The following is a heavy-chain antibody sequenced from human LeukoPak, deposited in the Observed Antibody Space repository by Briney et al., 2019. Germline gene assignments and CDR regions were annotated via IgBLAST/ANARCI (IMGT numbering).Heavy chain of an antibody. Sequence: GGSLRLSCAASGFTFSSYVMHWVRQAPGKGLEWVANINQDESVKYYVDSVKGRFTVSRDNAKNSLYLQMNSLRAEDTAVYYCARIGYSSSSLDYWGRGTLVTVSS. CDR3: ARIGYSSSSLDY. CDR1: GFTFSSYV. CDR2: INQDESVK. J-gene: IGHJ4*02. D-gene: IGHD6-6*01. V-gene: IGHV3-7*01.